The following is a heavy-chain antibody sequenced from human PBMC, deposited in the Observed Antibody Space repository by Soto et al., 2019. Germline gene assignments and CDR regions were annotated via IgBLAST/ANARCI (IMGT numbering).Heavy chain of an antibody. J-gene: IGHJ3*02. Sequence: QVQLQESGPGLVKPSETLSLTCTVSGGSISSYYWSWIRQPPGKGLEWIGYIYYSGSTNYNPSLKRRVTISVDTSKNQFSLKLSSVTAADTAVYYCARSVRYCSGGSCYFTRDAFDIWGQGTMVTVSS. CDR3: ARSVRYCSGGSCYFTRDAFDI. V-gene: IGHV4-59*08. CDR2: IYYSGST. D-gene: IGHD2-15*01. CDR1: GGSISSYY.